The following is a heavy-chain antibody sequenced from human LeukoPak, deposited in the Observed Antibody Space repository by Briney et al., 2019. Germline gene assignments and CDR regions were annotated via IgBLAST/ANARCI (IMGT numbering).Heavy chain of an antibody. CDR3: ARRERGSDAFYI. D-gene: IGHD1-26*01. CDR1: GGTFSSYA. Sequence: SVKVSCKASGGTFSSYAISWVRQAPGQGLEWMGGFLPIFGTANYAQKFQGRITITTDESTSTAYMELSRLRSEDTAVYYCARRERGSDAFYIWGQGKMVTVSS. CDR2: FLPIFGTA. V-gene: IGHV1-69*05. J-gene: IGHJ3*02.